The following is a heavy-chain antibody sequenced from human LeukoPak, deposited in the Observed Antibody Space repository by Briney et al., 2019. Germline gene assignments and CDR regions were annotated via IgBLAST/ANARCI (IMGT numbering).Heavy chain of an antibody. CDR3: AKHKGRSGWYFDS. V-gene: IGHV5-51*01. D-gene: IGHD6-19*01. J-gene: IGHJ4*02. CDR1: GYTFTSYW. Sequence: GESLKISCKGSGYTFTSYWIGWVRQMPGKGLEWMGVIYPGDSDTRYSPSFQGQVTISADKSITTAYLQWSSLKASDSAMYYCAKHKGRSGWYFDSWGQGTLVTVSS. CDR2: IYPGDSDT.